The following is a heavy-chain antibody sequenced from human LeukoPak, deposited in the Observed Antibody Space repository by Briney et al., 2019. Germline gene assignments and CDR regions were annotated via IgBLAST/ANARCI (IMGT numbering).Heavy chain of an antibody. CDR2: IYHNGGT. D-gene: IGHD3-22*01. Sequence: SETLSLTCTVSGDSVGSDNYYWSWIRQLPGKGLEWIGYIYHNGGTKYNPSLRSRVTMSVGTSKNHVSLKLGSVTTADTAVYYCARDRRGYYDSSGYLDRWGQGTLVTVSS. CDR1: GDSVGSDNYY. J-gene: IGHJ4*02. V-gene: IGHV4-61*03. CDR3: ARDRRGYYDSSGYLDR.